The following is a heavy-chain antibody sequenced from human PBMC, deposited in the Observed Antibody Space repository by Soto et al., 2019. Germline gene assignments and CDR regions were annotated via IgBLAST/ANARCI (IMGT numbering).Heavy chain of an antibody. V-gene: IGHV3-53*01. Sequence: GGSLRLSCAASGVNFINSYMSLVRQAPGKGLEWVSVIYSGGSTFYADSVKGRFTISRDNSNSKVSLEMNNLRAEDTAVYYCARDFTGYFDYWGQGALVTVSS. CDR3: ARDFTGYFDY. CDR2: IYSGGST. CDR1: GVNFINSY. J-gene: IGHJ4*02.